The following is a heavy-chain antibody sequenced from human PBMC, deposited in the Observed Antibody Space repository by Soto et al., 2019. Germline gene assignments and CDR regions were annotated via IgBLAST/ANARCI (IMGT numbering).Heavy chain of an antibody. CDR3: ASGTRYTTGWYYFDF. V-gene: IGHV3-30*03. CDR1: GFTFTSYC. CDR2: ISYDGTNK. Sequence: XGSLRLSCAAYGFTFTSYCLSGVRQAPGKGLEWVAVISYDGTNKFYEDSVDGRFTISRDNSKNPPRLQMNSLRPEDTAVYYCASGTRYTTGWYYFDFWGQRTLVTVSS. J-gene: IGHJ4*02. D-gene: IGHD6-19*01.